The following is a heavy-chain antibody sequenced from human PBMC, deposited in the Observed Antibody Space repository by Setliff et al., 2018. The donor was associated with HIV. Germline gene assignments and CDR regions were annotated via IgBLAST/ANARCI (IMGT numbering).Heavy chain of an antibody. D-gene: IGHD2-8*01. CDR3: AGEIAPAARLPNVGGPPPPGYHHYMDV. J-gene: IGHJ6*03. CDR1: RGSISSTSHY. Sequence: LSLTCIVSRGSISSTSHYWGWVRQSPGRRLEWIGSIYYSGRTYYNPSLKSRVTMSVDTSTNQFSLDLTSVTAADTAVYFCAGEIAPAARLPNVGGPPPPGYHHYMDVRGKGTTVTVSS. V-gene: IGHV4-39*07. CDR2: IYYSGRT.